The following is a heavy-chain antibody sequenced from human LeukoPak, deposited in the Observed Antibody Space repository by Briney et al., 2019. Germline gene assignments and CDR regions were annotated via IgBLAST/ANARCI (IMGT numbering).Heavy chain of an antibody. Sequence: GGSLRLSCAGSGFTYSKYWMTGVRQAPGKGLEWVASIKEGGSEKYYVDSVEGRFTISRDNAENSLSLQMNSLRVADTALYCCAREIAICGSVFGFDMWGQGTLVTVSS. CDR2: IKEGGSEK. J-gene: IGHJ1*01. CDR1: GFTYSKYW. V-gene: IGHV3-7*01. D-gene: IGHD3-3*01. CDR3: AREIAICGSVFGFDM.